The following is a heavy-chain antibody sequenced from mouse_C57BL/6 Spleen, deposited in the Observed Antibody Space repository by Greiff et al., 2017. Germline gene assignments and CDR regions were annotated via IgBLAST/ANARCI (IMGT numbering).Heavy chain of an antibody. Sequence: EVQLQESGAELVRPGASVKLSCTASGFNIKDYSMHWVKQRPEQGLEWIGRIDPEDGDTEYAPKFQGKATLTADTSSNTAYLQLSSLTSEDTAVYYSTTRDYYGSSYAMDYWGKGTSVTVSS. V-gene: IGHV14-1*01. J-gene: IGHJ4*01. CDR2: IDPEDGDT. CDR3: TTRDYYGSSYAMDY. D-gene: IGHD1-1*01. CDR1: GFNIKDYS.